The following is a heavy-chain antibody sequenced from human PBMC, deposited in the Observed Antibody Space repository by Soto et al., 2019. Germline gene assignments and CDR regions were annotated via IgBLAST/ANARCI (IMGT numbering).Heavy chain of an antibody. D-gene: IGHD5-18*01. V-gene: IGHV3-23*01. CDR1: GFNISSHA. CDR2: IRGSGGST. CDR3: AKSREYSYGYFDY. Sequence: SLRLSCAASGFNISSHAMSWARQAPGKGVVWDSAIRGSGGSTYYAGSGKGRFTISRDNSKNTLYLQMNSLRADDTAVYYCAKSREYSYGYFDYWGQGTLVTVSS. J-gene: IGHJ4*02.